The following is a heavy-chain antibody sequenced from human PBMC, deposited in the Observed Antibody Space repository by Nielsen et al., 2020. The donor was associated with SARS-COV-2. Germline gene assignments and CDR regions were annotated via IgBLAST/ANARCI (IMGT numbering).Heavy chain of an antibody. CDR2: INPSGSGT. D-gene: IGHD3-3*01. Sequence: GESLKISCSASGFTFSSTWMDWVRQAPGQGLVWVSRINPSGSGTAYADSVKGRFAASRDNAENTVVLQIHSLRVEDTAVYYCAGGADFWSGTQKYYMDVWGKGTTVTVSS. CDR1: GFTFSSTW. V-gene: IGHV3-74*01. J-gene: IGHJ6*03. CDR3: AGGADFWSGTQKYYMDV.